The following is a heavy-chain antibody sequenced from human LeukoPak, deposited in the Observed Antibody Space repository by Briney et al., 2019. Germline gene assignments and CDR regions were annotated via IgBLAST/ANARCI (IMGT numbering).Heavy chain of an antibody. Sequence: GGSLRLSCAASRFTFSNAWMSWVRQAPGKGLEWVGRIKSKTDGGTTDYAAPVKGRFTISRDDSKNTLYLQMNSLKTEDTAVYYCTIRYYDILTGYYRPDYWGQGTLVTVSS. V-gene: IGHV3-15*01. CDR3: TIRYYDILTGYYRPDY. J-gene: IGHJ4*02. CDR1: RFTFSNAW. CDR2: IKSKTDGGTT. D-gene: IGHD3-9*01.